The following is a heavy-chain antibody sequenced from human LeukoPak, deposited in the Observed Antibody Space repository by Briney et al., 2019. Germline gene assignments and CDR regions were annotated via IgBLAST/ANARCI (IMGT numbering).Heavy chain of an antibody. CDR2: IIPIFGTA. V-gene: IGHV1-69*05. CDR3: ARERWEPHRDAFDI. D-gene: IGHD1-26*01. CDR1: GGTFSSYA. J-gene: IGHJ3*02. Sequence: GASVKVSCKASGGTFSSYAISWVRQAPGQGLEWMGRIIPIFGTANYAQKFQGRVMITTDESTSTAYMELSSLRSEDTAVYYCARERWEPHRDAFDIWGQGTMVTVSS.